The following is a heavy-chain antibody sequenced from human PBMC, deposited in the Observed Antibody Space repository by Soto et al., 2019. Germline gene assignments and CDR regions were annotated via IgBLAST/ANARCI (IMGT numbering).Heavy chain of an antibody. CDR3: ARDNRFGELLYYYYGMDV. CDR1: GYTFTSYA. J-gene: IGHJ6*02. CDR2: INAGNGNT. D-gene: IGHD3-10*01. V-gene: IGHV1-3*01. Sequence: GASVKVSCKASGYTFTSYAMHWVRQAPGQRLEWMGWINAGNGNTKYSQKFQGRVTITRDTSASTAYMELSSLRSEDTAVYYCARDNRFGELLYYYYGMDVWGQGTTVTVSS.